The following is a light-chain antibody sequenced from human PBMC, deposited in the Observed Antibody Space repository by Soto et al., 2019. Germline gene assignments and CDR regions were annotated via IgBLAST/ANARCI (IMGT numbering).Light chain of an antibody. CDR1: QSVSSSY. V-gene: IGKV3-20*01. J-gene: IGKJ1*01. CDR2: DAS. CDR3: QQYDSSPQT. Sequence: EIVLTQSPGTLSLSPGERATLSCRASQSVSSSYLAWYLQKPGQAPRLLIYDASSRATGIPDRFSGSGSGTDFTLTISRLEPEDFAVYYCQQYDSSPQTFGQGTKVEIK.